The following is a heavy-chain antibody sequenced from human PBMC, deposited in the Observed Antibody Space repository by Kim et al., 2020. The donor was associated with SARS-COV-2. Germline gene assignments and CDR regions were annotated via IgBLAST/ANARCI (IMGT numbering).Heavy chain of an antibody. J-gene: IGHJ6*02. D-gene: IGHD3-22*01. CDR3: ARDGNYYYDSSGYYPASV. V-gene: IGHV3-30*04. CDR1: GFTFSSYA. Sequence: GGSLRLSCAASGFTFSSYAMHWVRQAPGKGLEWVAVISYDGSNKYYADSVKGRFTISRDNSKNTLYLQMNSLRAEDTAVYYCARDGNYYYDSSGYYPASVWGQGTTVTVSS. CDR2: ISYDGSNK.